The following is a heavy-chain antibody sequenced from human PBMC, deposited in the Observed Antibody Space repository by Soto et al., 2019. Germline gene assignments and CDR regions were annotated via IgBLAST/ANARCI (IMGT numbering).Heavy chain of an antibody. V-gene: IGHV3-30*04. Sequence: QVQLVESGGGVVQPGRSLRLSCAASGFTFSTYTLHWVRQAPGKGLEWVALISYAERNKYYADSVKGRFTISRDNSKNTLYLQMNSLRGDDTAVYYCAREQNYCSGSYDYWGQGTLVTVSS. CDR3: AREQNYCSGSYDY. CDR1: GFTFSTYT. D-gene: IGHD3-10*01. CDR2: ISYAERNK. J-gene: IGHJ4*02.